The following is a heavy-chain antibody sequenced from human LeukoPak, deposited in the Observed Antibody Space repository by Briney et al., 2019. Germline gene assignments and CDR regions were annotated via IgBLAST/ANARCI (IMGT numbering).Heavy chain of an antibody. CDR1: GFTFSSYA. CDR2: ISYDGSNK. CDR3: ARAPDDFWSGYYTGREFYFDY. V-gene: IGHV3-30-3*01. J-gene: IGHJ4*02. D-gene: IGHD3-3*01. Sequence: GGSLRLSCAASGFTFSSYAMHWVRQAPGKGLEWVAVISYDGSNKYYAHSVKGRFTISRDNSKNTLYLQMNSLRAEDTAVYYCARAPDDFWSGYYTGREFYFDYWGQGTLVTVSS.